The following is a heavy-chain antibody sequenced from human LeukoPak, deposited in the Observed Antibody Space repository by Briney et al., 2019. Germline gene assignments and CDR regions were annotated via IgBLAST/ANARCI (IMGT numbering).Heavy chain of an antibody. CDR2: IYYTGTT. J-gene: IGHJ5*02. Sequence: SETLSLTCTVSAGSVSNGNYYWSWLRQPPGKALEWIGYIYYTGTTYYIPSLEGRVTISVDTSKNQFSVKLNSVTAADTAVYYCVRAEYSGYDYWFDPWGQGTLVTVSS. D-gene: IGHD5-12*01. CDR3: VRAEYSGYDYWFDP. CDR1: AGSVSNGNYY. V-gene: IGHV4-61*01.